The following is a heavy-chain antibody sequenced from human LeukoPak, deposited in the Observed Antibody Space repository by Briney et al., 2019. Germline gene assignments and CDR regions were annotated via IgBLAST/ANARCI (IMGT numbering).Heavy chain of an antibody. CDR2: VNPNSGGT. CDR3: ARGQLGDTIDY. V-gene: IGHV1-2*02. D-gene: IGHD6-6*01. CDR1: GYTFTGYY. Sequence: ASVKVSCKASGYTFTGYYMHWVRQAPGQGREWMGWVNPNSGGTNYAQKFQGRVTMTSDTSISTAYMELSRLRSADTAVSYCARGQLGDTIDYWGQGTLVTVSS. J-gene: IGHJ4*02.